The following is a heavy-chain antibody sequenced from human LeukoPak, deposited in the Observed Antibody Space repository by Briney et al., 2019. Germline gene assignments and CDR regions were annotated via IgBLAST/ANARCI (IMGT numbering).Heavy chain of an antibody. V-gene: IGHV4-4*02. D-gene: IGHD2-2*01. Sequence: PSETLSLTCAVSGGSISSSNWWSWVRQPPGKGLEWIGEIYHSGSTNYNPSLKSRVTISVDKSKNQFSLKLSSVTAADTAVYYCARRRYCSSTSCYEGYYYYGMDVWGQGTTVTVSS. CDR2: IYHSGST. J-gene: IGHJ6*02. CDR3: ARRRYCSSTSCYEGYYYYGMDV. CDR1: GGSISSSNW.